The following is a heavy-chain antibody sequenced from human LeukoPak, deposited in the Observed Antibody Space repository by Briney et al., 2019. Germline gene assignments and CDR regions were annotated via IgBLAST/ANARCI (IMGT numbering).Heavy chain of an antibody. D-gene: IGHD6-6*01. CDR3: ARKEQLGHFDY. CDR1: GGSFSGYY. Sequence: SKTLSLTCAVYGGSFSGYYWSWIRQPPGKGLEWIGEINHSGSTNYNPSLKSRVTISVDTSKNQFSLKLSSVTAADTAVYYCARKEQLGHFDYWGQGTLVTVSS. CDR2: INHSGST. V-gene: IGHV4-34*01. J-gene: IGHJ4*02.